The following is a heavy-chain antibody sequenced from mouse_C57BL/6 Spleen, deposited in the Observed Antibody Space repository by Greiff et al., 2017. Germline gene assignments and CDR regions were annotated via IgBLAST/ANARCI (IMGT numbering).Heavy chain of an antibody. CDR1: GYAFTNYL. J-gene: IGHJ4*01. CDR3: AREDSSGYVMDY. V-gene: IGHV1-54*01. CDR2: INPGSGGT. D-gene: IGHD3-2*02. Sequence: VQLQQSGAELVRPGTSVKVSCKASGYAFTNYLIEWVKQRPGQGLAWIGVINPGSGGTNYNEKFKGKATLTADKSSSTAYMQLSSLTSEDSAVYYCAREDSSGYVMDYWGQGTSGTVSA.